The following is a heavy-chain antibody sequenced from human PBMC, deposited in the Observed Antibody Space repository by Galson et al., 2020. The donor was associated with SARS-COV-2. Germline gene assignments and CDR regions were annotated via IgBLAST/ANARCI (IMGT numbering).Heavy chain of an antibody. CDR2: ISYDGSNK. CDR3: ARDSMERVDILTVYSFDY. J-gene: IGHJ4*02. Sequence: TGGSLRLSCAASGFTFSSYAIQWVRQAPGKGLEWVAVISYDGSNKYYADSVKGRFTISRDNSKNTLYLQMSSLRAEDTAVYYCARDSMERVDILTVYSFDYWGQGTLVTVSS. D-gene: IGHD3-9*01. CDR1: GFTFSSYA. V-gene: IGHV3-30-3*01.